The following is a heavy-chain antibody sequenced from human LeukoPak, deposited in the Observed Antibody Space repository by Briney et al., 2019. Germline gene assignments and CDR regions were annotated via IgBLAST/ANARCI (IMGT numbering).Heavy chain of an antibody. D-gene: IGHD1-26*01. V-gene: IGHV3-9*01. Sequence: GGSLRLFCASSGFTFDDYAMHWVRQGPVKGLEWVSGIRWNSEDIGYAASVKGRFTISRDNAKNSLYLQMDSLKFEDTALYYCARSAGVGADRTDVFDIWGQGTRVTVSS. CDR2: IRWNSEDI. J-gene: IGHJ3*02. CDR1: GFTFDDYA. CDR3: ARSAGVGADRTDVFDI.